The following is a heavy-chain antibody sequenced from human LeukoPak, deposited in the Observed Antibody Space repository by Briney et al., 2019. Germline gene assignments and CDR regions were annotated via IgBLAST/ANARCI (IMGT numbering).Heavy chain of an antibody. Sequence: PGGSLRLSCAASGFTFSSYAMHWVRQAPGRGLEYVSAISSNGGSTYYANSVKGRFTISRDNSKNTLYLQMGSLRAEDTALYYCAKRSIAFDYWGQGTLVTVSS. D-gene: IGHD2-21*01. CDR3: AKRSIAFDY. CDR1: GFTFSSYA. CDR2: ISSNGGST. J-gene: IGHJ4*02. V-gene: IGHV3-64*01.